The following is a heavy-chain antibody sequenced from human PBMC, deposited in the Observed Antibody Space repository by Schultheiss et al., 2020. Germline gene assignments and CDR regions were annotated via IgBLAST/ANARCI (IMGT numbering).Heavy chain of an antibody. CDR2: ISGSGGST. D-gene: IGHD3-16*01. CDR3: AREGAHGEFEY. J-gene: IGHJ4*02. V-gene: IGHV3-48*03. Sequence: SLKISCAASGFTFSSYEMNWVRQAPGKGLEWVSAISGSGGSTYYADSVKGRFTISRDNAKNSLYLQMSSLRDDDSAVYYCAREGAHGEFEYWGQGTLVTVSS. CDR1: GFTFSSYE.